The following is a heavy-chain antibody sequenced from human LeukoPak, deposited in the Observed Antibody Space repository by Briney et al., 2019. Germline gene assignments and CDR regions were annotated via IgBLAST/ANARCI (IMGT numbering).Heavy chain of an antibody. J-gene: IGHJ4*02. D-gene: IGHD5-18*01. CDR3: ARAMLTHVDTAMADY. CDR2: ISSSGSTI. V-gene: IGHV3-11*01. CDR1: GFTFDDYA. Sequence: GGSLRLSCAASGFTFDDYAMHWVRQAPGKGLEWVSYISSSGSTIYYADSVKGRFTISRDNAKNSLYLQMNSLRAEDTAVYYCARAMLTHVDTAMADYWGQGTLVTVSS.